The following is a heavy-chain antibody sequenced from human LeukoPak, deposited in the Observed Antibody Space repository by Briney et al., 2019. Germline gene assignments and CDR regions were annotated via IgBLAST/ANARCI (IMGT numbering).Heavy chain of an antibody. D-gene: IGHD3-10*01. J-gene: IGHJ3*02. V-gene: IGHV3-23*01. CDR2: ISGSGGST. CDR3: AKDANYYGSGGGAFDI. Sequence: GGSLRLSCAASGFTFTNYAMSWVRQAPGKGLEWVSGISGSGGSTYYAASVKGRFTISRDNSKNTLFLQMNSLRAEDTAVYYCAKDANYYGSGGGAFDIWGQGTMVTVSS. CDR1: GFTFTNYA.